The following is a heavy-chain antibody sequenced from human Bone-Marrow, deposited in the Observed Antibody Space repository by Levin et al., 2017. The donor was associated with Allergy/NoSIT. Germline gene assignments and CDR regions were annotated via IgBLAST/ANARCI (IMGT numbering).Heavy chain of an antibody. CDR2: ISGSGAII. CDR3: AKKAVAGTGIGNYFDY. Sequence: GGSLRLSCAASGFTFSSYTMNWVRQAPGKGLEWVSVISGSGAIIYYADSVKGRFTISRDNSKNTLYLQMNSLRADDTAVYYCAKKAVAGTGIGNYFDYWGQGTLVPVSS. J-gene: IGHJ4*02. D-gene: IGHD6-19*01. V-gene: IGHV3-23*01. CDR1: GFTFSSYT.